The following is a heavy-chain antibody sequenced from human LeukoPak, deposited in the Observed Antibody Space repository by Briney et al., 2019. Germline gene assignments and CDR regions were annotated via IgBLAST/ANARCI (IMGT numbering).Heavy chain of an antibody. CDR1: GYSFNAYY. Sequence: ASVRVSCKASGYSFNAYYIHWVRQAPGQGPEWMGWINPNSGGTNYAREFHGRVTLTRDTSIATAYMEMSRLRFDDTAVYYCASAFDSTGYYDFWGQGTLVTVSS. J-gene: IGHJ4*02. CDR3: ASAFDSTGYYDF. D-gene: IGHD3-22*01. V-gene: IGHV1-2*02. CDR2: INPNSGGT.